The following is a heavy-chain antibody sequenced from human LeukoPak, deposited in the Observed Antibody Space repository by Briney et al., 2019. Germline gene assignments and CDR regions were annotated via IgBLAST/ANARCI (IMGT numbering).Heavy chain of an antibody. D-gene: IGHD2-21*02. CDR1: GGIFSSYA. CDR3: ARDRAYCGGDCYRGRNYYYGMDV. Sequence: SVTVSFKASGGIFSSYAISWVRQAPGQGLEWMGRIIPILGLANYEQKCQGRVTITADKSTSTAYMEMSSLRSEDTAVYYCARDRAYCGGDCYRGRNYYYGMDVWGQGTTVTVSS. J-gene: IGHJ6*02. V-gene: IGHV1-69*04. CDR2: IIPILGLA.